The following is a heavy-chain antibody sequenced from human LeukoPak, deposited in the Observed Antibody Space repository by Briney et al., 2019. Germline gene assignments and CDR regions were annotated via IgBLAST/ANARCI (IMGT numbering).Heavy chain of an antibody. CDR2: INPESGGT. CDR3: ARLPVIVGAWSPIDY. V-gene: IGHV1-2*02. D-gene: IGHD1-26*01. Sequence: GASVKVSCKASGYTFTGYYMHWLRQAPGQGLEWMGWINPESGGTNYAQKFQGRVTMTSDTSISTAYMELTSLRSDDTAVYHCARLPVIVGAWSPIDYWGQGTRVTVSS. CDR1: GYTFTGYY. J-gene: IGHJ4*02.